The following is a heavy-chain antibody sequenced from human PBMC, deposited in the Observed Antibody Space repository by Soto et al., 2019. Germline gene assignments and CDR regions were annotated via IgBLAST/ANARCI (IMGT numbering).Heavy chain of an antibody. J-gene: IGHJ5*02. D-gene: IGHD2-2*01. CDR2: IYYSGST. CDR1: GGSISSSSYY. Sequence: QLQLQESGPGLVKPSETLSLTCTVSGGSISSSSYYWGWIRQPPGKGLEWIGSIYYSGSTDYNPSLKSRVTISVDTSKNQFSLKLSSVTAADTAVYYCASRDIVVVPAAMNHWGQGTLVTVSS. CDR3: ASRDIVVVPAAMNH. V-gene: IGHV4-39*01.